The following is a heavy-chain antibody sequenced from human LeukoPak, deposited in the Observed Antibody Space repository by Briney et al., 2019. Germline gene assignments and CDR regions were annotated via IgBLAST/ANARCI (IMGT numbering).Heavy chain of an antibody. Sequence: GGSLRLSCAASGFRFSSYDIHWVRQAPGKGLEWVTFIESDGTKEYYADSVKGRFTISRDNPKNTVYVQMNTLRAEDTAVYYCAKEGSGWYYLDYWGQGIVVTVSS. J-gene: IGHJ4*02. CDR2: IESDGTKE. V-gene: IGHV3-30*02. D-gene: IGHD6-19*01. CDR3: AKEGSGWYYLDY. CDR1: GFRFSSYD.